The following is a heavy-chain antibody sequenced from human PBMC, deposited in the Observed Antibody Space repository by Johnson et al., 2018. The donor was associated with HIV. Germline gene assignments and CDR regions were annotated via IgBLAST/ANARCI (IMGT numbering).Heavy chain of an antibody. CDR3: ARVAAFDI. J-gene: IGHJ3*02. Sequence: VQLVESGGGVVQPGRSLRLSCAASGFTFSSYAMHWVRQAPGKGLEWVSVIYSGGDTYYAESVKGRFTISRDNFKNTLYLQMNSLKVEDTAVYYCARVAAFDIWGQGTMVIVSS. CDR2: IYSGGDT. V-gene: IGHV3-66*01. CDR1: GFTFSSYA.